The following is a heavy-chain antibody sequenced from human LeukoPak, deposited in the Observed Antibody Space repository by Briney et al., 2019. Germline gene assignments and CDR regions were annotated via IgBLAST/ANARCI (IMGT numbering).Heavy chain of an antibody. V-gene: IGHV3-33*01. D-gene: IGHD2-2*01. CDR3: ARDDCSTPSCYGY. J-gene: IGHJ4*02. CDR1: GFTFSDYG. CDR2: IWYDGRNQ. Sequence: GGSLRLSCTASGFTFSDYGMHWVRQPPGKGLEWVAIIWYDGRNQYYADSVKGRFTISRDNSKNTLYLQMNSLRVEDTAVYYCARDDCSTPSCYGYWGQGTLVTVSS.